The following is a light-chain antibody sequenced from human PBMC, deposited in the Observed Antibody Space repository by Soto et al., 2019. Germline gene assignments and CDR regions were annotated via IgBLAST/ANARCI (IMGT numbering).Light chain of an antibody. CDR3: QSYDRSLSGCV. J-gene: IGLJ1*01. CDR1: NSNIGAGFD. CDR2: GNS. V-gene: IGLV1-40*01. Sequence: QSVLTQPPSVSGAPGQRVTISCTGSNSNIGAGFDVHWYQQLPGTAPKLLIYGNSNRPSGVPDRFSGSKSGTSASLAITGLQAEDEADYYCQSYDRSLSGCVFGTGTKV.